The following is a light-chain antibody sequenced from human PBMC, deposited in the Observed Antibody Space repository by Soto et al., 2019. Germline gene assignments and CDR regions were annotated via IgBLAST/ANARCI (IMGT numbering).Light chain of an antibody. CDR2: GNS. CDR3: QSYDSSLSGPV. CDR1: SSNIGAGYY. V-gene: IGLV1-40*01. J-gene: IGLJ3*02. Sequence: QSVLTQPPSVSGAPGQRVTISCTGSSSNIGAGYYVHWYQQLPGTAPKFLIYGNSNRPSGVPDRFSGSKSGTSASLAITGLQAEDEADYYCQSYDSSLSGPVFGGGTKLTVL.